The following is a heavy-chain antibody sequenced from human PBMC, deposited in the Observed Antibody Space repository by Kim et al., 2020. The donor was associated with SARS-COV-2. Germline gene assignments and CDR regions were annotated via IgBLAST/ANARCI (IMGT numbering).Heavy chain of an antibody. V-gene: IGHV4-59*08. D-gene: IGHD1-26*01. CDR1: GGSFTTYY. J-gene: IGHJ4*01. Sequence: SETLSLTCTVSGGSFTTYYWTWIRQPPGKALEWIGHIYYSGSTNYNPPLKSRVTISVDTSKNQFSLRLSSVTAADTAVYYCARRSYSGTYNTALFDNWG. CDR2: IYYSGST. CDR3: ARRSYSGTYNTALFDN.